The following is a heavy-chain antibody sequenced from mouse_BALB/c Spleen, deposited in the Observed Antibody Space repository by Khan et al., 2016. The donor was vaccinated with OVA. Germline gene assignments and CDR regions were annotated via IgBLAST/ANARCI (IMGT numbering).Heavy chain of an antibody. CDR1: GYTFTNYW. V-gene: IGHV1-69*02. CDR3: TIEGVDWSSFAY. CDR2: IYPSDSYS. J-gene: IGHJ3*01. Sequence: QVQLQQPGIELVGPGASVKLSCKASGYTFTNYWINWVKQRPGQGLEWIGNIYPSDSYSNYNQRFKDKATLTVDKSSSTAYLLLSSPTSEDSAVDYYTIEGVDWSSFAYWGQGTLVTVSA.